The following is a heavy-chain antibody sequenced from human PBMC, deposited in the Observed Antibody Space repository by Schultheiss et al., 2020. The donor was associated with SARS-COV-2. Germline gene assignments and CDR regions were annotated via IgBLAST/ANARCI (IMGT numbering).Heavy chain of an antibody. CDR3: AEGAGGDYYMDV. V-gene: IGHV1-18*01. CDR1: GYTFTSYG. D-gene: IGHD1-26*01. J-gene: IGHJ6*03. CDR2: ISAYNGNT. Sequence: ASVKVSCKASGYTFTSYGISWVRQAPGQGLEWMGWISAYNGNTNYAQKLQGRVTMTRDTSTSTVYMELSSLRSEDTAVYYCAEGAGGDYYMDVWGKGTTVTSP.